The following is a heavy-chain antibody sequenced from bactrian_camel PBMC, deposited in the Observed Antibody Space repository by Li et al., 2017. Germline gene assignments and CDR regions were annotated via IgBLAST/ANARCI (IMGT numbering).Heavy chain of an antibody. CDR3: ATSSYGGRWFLLSAAKYNY. J-gene: IGHJ4*01. D-gene: IGHD6*01. Sequence: HVQLVESGGGSVQAGGSLKLACKASGNTARTFSLGWFRQYPGKEREGVAAIVTLGGTTYYDDSVRGRFTISKDNAKNTLYLQMNSLKPEDTAMYYCATSSYGGRWFLLSAAKYNYWSQGTQVTDS. V-gene: IGHV3S1*01. CDR1: GNTARTFS. CDR2: IVTLGGTT.